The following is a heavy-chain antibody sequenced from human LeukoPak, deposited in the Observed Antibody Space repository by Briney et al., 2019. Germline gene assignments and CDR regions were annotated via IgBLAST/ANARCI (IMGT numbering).Heavy chain of an antibody. V-gene: IGHV1-69*05. Sequence: SVKVSCKASGGTFSSYAISWVRQAPGQGLEWMGGIIPIFGTANYAQKFQGRVTITTDESTSTAYMELSSLRSEDTAVYYCARTDSPGSGWYGDFDYWGQGTRSPSPQ. CDR1: GGTFSSYA. CDR3: ARTDSPGSGWYGDFDY. D-gene: IGHD6-19*01. J-gene: IGHJ4*02. CDR2: IIPIFGTA.